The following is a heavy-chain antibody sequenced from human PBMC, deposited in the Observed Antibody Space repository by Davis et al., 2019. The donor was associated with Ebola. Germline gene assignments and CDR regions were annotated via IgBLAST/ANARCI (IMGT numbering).Heavy chain of an antibody. CDR1: GYTFTSYA. Sequence: AASVKVSCKASGYTFTSYAMHWVRQAPGQGLEWMGWISAYNGNTNYAQKLQGRVTMTTDTSTSTAYMELRSLRSDDTAVYYCARGPVWWLLHGGFDYWGQGTLVTVSS. CDR3: ARGPVWWLLHGGFDY. D-gene: IGHD5-12*01. J-gene: IGHJ4*02. V-gene: IGHV1-18*01. CDR2: ISAYNGNT.